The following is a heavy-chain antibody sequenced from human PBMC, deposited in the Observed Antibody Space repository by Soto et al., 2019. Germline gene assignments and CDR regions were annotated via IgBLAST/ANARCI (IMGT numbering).Heavy chain of an antibody. CDR2: IIPIFGTA. Sequence: EASVKVSCKASGGTFSSYAISWVRQAPGQGLEWMGGIIPIFGTANYAQKFQGRVTITADESTSTAYMELSSLRSEDTAVYYCARDPRQLLFTGIAAADPEYFQHWGQGTLVTVSS. V-gene: IGHV1-69*13. CDR3: ARDPRQLLFTGIAAADPEYFQH. CDR1: GGTFSSYA. D-gene: IGHD6-13*01. J-gene: IGHJ1*01.